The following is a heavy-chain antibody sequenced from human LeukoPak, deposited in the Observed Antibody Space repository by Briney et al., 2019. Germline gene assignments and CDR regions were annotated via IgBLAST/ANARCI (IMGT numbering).Heavy chain of an antibody. V-gene: IGHV3-23*01. CDR1: GFTFSSYA. J-gene: IGHJ6*02. CDR3: AKDYDYVWGSYHYYGMDV. D-gene: IGHD3-16*02. Sequence: PGGSPRLPCAASGFTFSSYAMSWVRQAPGKGLEWVSAISGSGGSTYYADSVKGRFTISRDNSKNTLYLQMNSLRAEDTAVYYCAKDYDYVWGSYHYYGMDVWGQGTTVTVSS. CDR2: ISGSGGST.